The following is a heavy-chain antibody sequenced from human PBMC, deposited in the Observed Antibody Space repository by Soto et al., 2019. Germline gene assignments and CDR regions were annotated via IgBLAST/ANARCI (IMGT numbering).Heavy chain of an antibody. Sequence: GGSLRLSCAASGFTFSNAWMSWVRQAPGKGLEWVGRIKSKTDGGTTDYAAPVKGRFTISRDDSKNTLYLQMNSLKTEDTAVYYCTTDDYSNCRDAFDIWGQGTMVTVSS. CDR1: GFTFSNAW. J-gene: IGHJ3*02. V-gene: IGHV3-15*01. D-gene: IGHD4-4*01. CDR2: IKSKTDGGTT. CDR3: TTDDYSNCRDAFDI.